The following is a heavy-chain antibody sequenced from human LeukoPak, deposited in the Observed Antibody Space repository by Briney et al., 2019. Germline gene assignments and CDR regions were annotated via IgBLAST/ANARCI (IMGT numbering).Heavy chain of an antibody. CDR1: GYTFTSYY. V-gene: IGHV1-46*01. CDR3: VRLGSTSPGNWYKLFDQ. Sequence: ASVKVSCKASGYTFTSYYMHWVRQAPGQGLGWMGIINPSGGSTSYAQKFQGRVTMTRDTSTSTVYMELSSLRSEDTAVYYCVRLGSTSPGNWYKLFDQWGQGTLVTVSS. J-gene: IGHJ4*02. CDR2: INPSGGST. D-gene: IGHD2-2*01.